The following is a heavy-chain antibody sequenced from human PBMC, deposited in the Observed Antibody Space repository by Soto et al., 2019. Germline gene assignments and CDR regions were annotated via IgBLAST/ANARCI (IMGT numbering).Heavy chain of an antibody. CDR1: GFTFSDSA. CDR3: TRRSEYDSGGYYYAYDY. CDR2: IRSKANNFAT. Sequence: EVQVVESGGGLVQPGGSLTLSCAASGFTFSDSAMHWVRQASGKGLEWLGRIRSKANNFATAYAASVKGRLTISRDDAKNTVYLQMNSLSSEDTAVYYCTRRSEYDSGGYYYAYDYWGQGTRVTVSS. J-gene: IGHJ4*02. D-gene: IGHD3-22*01. V-gene: IGHV3-73*02.